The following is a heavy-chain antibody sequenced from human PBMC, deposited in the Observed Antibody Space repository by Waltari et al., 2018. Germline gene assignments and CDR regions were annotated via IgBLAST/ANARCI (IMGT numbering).Heavy chain of an antibody. Sequence: EVQLLQSGAEVKKPGESLRISRTGSGFSLTTYWIRWVRQMPGKALEGRGRIDPSDSYANYSPSFQGHVTVSTDKSLSTAYLQWNSLKASDTAMYYCASTPEGQWLLGGFDSWGQGTLVTVSS. D-gene: IGHD6-19*01. J-gene: IGHJ4*02. V-gene: IGHV5-10-1*03. CDR2: IDPSDSYA. CDR1: GFSLTTYW. CDR3: ASTPEGQWLLGGFDS.